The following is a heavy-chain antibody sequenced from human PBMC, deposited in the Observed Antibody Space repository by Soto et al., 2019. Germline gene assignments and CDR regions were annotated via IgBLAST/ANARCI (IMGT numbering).Heavy chain of an antibody. CDR2: ISYSGST. D-gene: IGHD5-18*01. Sequence: PSESLSLICSVSGGSISSSFWSWIRQPPGKELEWIGYISYSGSTTYNPSLKSRITLSVDTSKNQFSLRVASVTAADTAVYYCARGHRAMEYYYYYGMDVWGQGTTVTVSS. V-gene: IGHV4-59*01. CDR1: GGSISSSF. J-gene: IGHJ6*02. CDR3: ARGHRAMEYYYYYGMDV.